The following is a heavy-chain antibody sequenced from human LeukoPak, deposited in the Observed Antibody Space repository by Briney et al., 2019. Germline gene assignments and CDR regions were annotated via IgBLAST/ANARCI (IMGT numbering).Heavy chain of an antibody. D-gene: IGHD2-2*01. CDR2: ISSSGSTI. CDR3: ASFVIPAAMFDP. Sequence: GGSLRLSCAASGFTFSSYEMNWVRQAPGKGLEWVSYISSSGSTIYYADSVKGRFTIFRDNAKNSLYLQTNSLRAEDTAVYYCASFVIPAAMFDPWGQGTLVTVSS. CDR1: GFTFSSYE. J-gene: IGHJ5*02. V-gene: IGHV3-48*03.